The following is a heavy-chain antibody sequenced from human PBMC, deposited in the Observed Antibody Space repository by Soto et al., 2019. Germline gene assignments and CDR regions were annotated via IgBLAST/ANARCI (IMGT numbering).Heavy chain of an antibody. CDR3: ARNIAVAGEDY. D-gene: IGHD6-19*01. Sequence: QLQLQESGPGLVKPSETLSLTCTVSGGSISSSSYYWGWIRQPPGKGLEWIGSIYYSGSTYYNPSLKSRVTISVDTSKNQFSLKLSSVTAADTAVYYCARNIAVAGEDYWGQGTLVTVSS. CDR2: IYYSGST. V-gene: IGHV4-39*01. CDR1: GGSISSSSYY. J-gene: IGHJ4*02.